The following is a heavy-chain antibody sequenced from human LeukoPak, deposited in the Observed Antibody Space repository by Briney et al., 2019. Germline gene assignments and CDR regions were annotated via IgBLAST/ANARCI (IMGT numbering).Heavy chain of an antibody. CDR3: AKDLHGHTSIGAPLEY. V-gene: IGHV3-30*02. CDR1: GFTFSLYG. CDR2: IRFDGSGQ. D-gene: IGHD3-3*01. J-gene: IGHJ4*02. Sequence: GGSLRVSCAASGFTFSLYGIHWVRQAPGKGLESVAFIRFDGSGQYYADSVKGRFTISRDNSKNTVYLEMNSLRAEDTAVYYCAKDLHGHTSIGAPLEYWGQGTLVTVSS.